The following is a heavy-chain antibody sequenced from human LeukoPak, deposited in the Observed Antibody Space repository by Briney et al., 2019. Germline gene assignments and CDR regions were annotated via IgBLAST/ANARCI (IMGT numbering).Heavy chain of an antibody. CDR3: ARVSGKLDFDY. V-gene: IGHV4-59*01. Sequence: SETLSLTCTVSGGSISSYYWSWIRQPPGKGLEWIGYIYYSGSTNYNPSLKSRVTISVDTSKNQFSLKLSSVTAADTAVYYCARVSGKLDFDYWGQGTLVTVSS. CDR1: GGSISSYY. J-gene: IGHJ4*02. D-gene: IGHD3-10*01. CDR2: IYYSGST.